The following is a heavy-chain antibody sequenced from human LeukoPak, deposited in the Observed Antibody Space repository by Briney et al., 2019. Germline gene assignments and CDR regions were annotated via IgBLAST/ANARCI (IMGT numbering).Heavy chain of an antibody. CDR3: ARDHSFDY. J-gene: IGHJ4*02. CDR1: GASISSSY. V-gene: IGHV4-4*07. Sequence: PSETLSLTCTVSGASISSSYWSWIRQPAGKGLEWIARIYTSGSTNYNPSLKSRVTMSVDTSENQFYLKLNSVTAADTARYYCARDHSFDYWGQGTLVTVSS. CDR2: IYTSGST.